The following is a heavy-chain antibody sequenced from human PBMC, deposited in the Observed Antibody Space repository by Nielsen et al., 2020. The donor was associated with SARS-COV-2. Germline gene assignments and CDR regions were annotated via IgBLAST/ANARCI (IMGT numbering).Heavy chain of an antibody. CDR3: ARDPAASWIQLWGYGMDV. CDR1: GYTFTGYY. J-gene: IGHJ6*02. V-gene: IGHV1-2*06. Sequence: ASVKVSCKASGYTFTGYYMHWVRQAPGQGLEWMGRINPNSVGTNYAQKFQGRVTMTRDTSISTAYMELSRLRSDDTAVYYCARDPAASWIQLWGYGMDVWGQGTTVTVSS. D-gene: IGHD5-18*01. CDR2: INPNSVGT.